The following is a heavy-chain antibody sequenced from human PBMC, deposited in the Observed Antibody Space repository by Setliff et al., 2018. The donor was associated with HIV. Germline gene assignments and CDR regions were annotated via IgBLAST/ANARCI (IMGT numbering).Heavy chain of an antibody. Sequence: ASVKVSCKASGGTFSRYAIAWVRQAPGQGLEWMGGIIPIVGIPNYAQKFQGRVSITADKSAITAYMELSGLRSEGTAVYYCARSTDSSSFDYWGQGTLVTVSS. J-gene: IGHJ4*02. D-gene: IGHD6-13*01. V-gene: IGHV1-69*10. CDR3: ARSTDSSSFDY. CDR1: GGTFSRYA. CDR2: IIPIVGIP.